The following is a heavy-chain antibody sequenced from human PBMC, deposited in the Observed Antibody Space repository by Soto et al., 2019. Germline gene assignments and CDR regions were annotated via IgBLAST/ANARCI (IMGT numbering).Heavy chain of an antibody. D-gene: IGHD1-1*01. CDR2: IWYDGSKK. CDR3: ARDLGSTNYYFDY. V-gene: IGHV3-33*01. J-gene: IGHJ4*02. CDR1: GFTFSNYG. Sequence: QVQLVESGGGVVQPGRSLRLSCVTSGFTFSNYGFHWVRQAPGKALEWVAVIWYDGSKKYYADFVKGRFTISRDDSKNTLFLQMNSLRAEDTAVYYCARDLGSTNYYFDYWGQGTLLIVSS.